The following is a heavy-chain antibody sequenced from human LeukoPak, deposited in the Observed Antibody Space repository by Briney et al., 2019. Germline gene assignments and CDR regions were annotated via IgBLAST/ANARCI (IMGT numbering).Heavy chain of an antibody. CDR1: GFTFDDYG. D-gene: IGHD6-13*01. CDR3: ARELPAAGPPPDAFDI. Sequence: PGRSLRLSCAASGFTFDDYGMHWVRQAPGKGLEWVSGISWNSGSIGYADSVKGRFTISRDNAKNSLYLQMNSLRAEDTAVYYCARELPAAGPPPDAFDIWGQGTMVTVSS. V-gene: IGHV3-9*01. CDR2: ISWNSGSI. J-gene: IGHJ3*02.